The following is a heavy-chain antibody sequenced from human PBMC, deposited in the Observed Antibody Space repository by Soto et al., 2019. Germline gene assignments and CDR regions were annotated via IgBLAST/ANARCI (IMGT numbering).Heavy chain of an antibody. CDR2: IYTSGST. CDR1: GGSISSYY. V-gene: IGHV4-4*07. Sequence: PSETLSLTCTVSGGSISSYYWIWIRQPAGKGLEWIGRIYTSGSTNYNPSLKSRVTMSVDTSKNQFSLKLSSVTAADTAVYYCARDTTPSLYYYDSSGYYWTHFDYWGQGTLVTVSS. J-gene: IGHJ4*02. D-gene: IGHD3-22*01. CDR3: ARDTTPSLYYYDSSGYYWTHFDY.